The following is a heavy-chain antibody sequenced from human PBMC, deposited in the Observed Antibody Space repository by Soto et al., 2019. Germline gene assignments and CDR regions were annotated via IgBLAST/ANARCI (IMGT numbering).Heavy chain of an antibody. CDR1: GFTFSTYA. V-gene: IGHV3-30*04. D-gene: IGHD2-2*01. CDR3: GRCTSTSCHLGSDY. J-gene: IGHJ4*02. Sequence: GGPLRLSCAASGFTFSTYAMNWVRQAPGKGLEWVALISYEGSSQYYADSVKGRFTISRDSSKNTLYLQMNSLGAADTAVYYCGRCTSTSCHLGSDYWGQGTLVTVSS. CDR2: ISYEGSSQ.